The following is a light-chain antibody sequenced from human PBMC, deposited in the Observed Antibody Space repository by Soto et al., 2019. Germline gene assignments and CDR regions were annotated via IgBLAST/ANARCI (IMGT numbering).Light chain of an antibody. V-gene: IGKV3-15*01. CDR3: QQYNDWPRT. Sequence: EIVMTQSPATLSVSPGERATLSCRASQSVGTYLAWYQQKPGQAPRILIYGASTRAAGISPRFSGGGSGTEFTLTISSLQSEDFADYHCQQYNDWPRTFGQGTKVGIK. CDR1: QSVGTY. CDR2: GAS. J-gene: IGKJ1*01.